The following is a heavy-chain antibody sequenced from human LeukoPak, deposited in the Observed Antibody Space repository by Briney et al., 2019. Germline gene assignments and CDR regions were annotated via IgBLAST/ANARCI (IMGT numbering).Heavy chain of an antibody. CDR2: INHSGST. J-gene: IGHJ4*02. CDR3: ARGAVAGTFLDY. CDR1: GGSFSGYY. D-gene: IGHD6-19*01. V-gene: IGHV4-34*01. Sequence: SETLSLTCAVYGGSFSGYYWSWIRQPPGKGLEGIGEINHSGSTNYNPPLKSRVPISVDTSKNQFSLTLSSVTAADTAVYYCARGAVAGTFLDYWGQGTLVTVSS.